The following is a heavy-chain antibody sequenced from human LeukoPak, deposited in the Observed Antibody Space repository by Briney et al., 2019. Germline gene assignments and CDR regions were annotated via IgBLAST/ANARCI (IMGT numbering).Heavy chain of an antibody. V-gene: IGHV3-49*04. D-gene: IGHD5-18*01. J-gene: IGHJ4*02. CDR1: GFIFSSYS. Sequence: GGSLRLSCAASGFIFSSYSMTWVRQAPGEGLEWVGFIRSKAYGGTTEYAASVKGRFTISRDDSKSIAYLQMNSLKTEDTAVYYCTRGYSYGPFDYWGQGTLVTVSS. CDR3: TRGYSYGPFDY. CDR2: IRSKAYGGTT.